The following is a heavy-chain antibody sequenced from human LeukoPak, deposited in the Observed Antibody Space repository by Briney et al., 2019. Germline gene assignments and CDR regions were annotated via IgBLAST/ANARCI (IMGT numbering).Heavy chain of an antibody. Sequence: PGGSLRLSCAASGFTFSDYTMHWVRQAPGKGLEWVAAISYDAARTFYPDSVRGRLTVSRDNSKNTVYLQLNSLTTDDTAVYYCARDYEWVRSLDYWGQGTLVTVSS. CDR1: GFTFSDYT. CDR2: ISYDAART. V-gene: IGHV3-30-3*01. D-gene: IGHD5-12*01. CDR3: ARDYEWVRSLDY. J-gene: IGHJ4*02.